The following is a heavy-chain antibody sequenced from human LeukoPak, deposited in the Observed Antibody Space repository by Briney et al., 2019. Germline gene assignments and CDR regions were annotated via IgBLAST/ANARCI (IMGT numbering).Heavy chain of an antibody. J-gene: IGHJ4*02. Sequence: SETLSLTCTVSGGSISSYYWSWIRQPPGKGLEWIGYIYYSGSTNYNPSLKSRVTISVDTSKNQFSLKLSSVTAADTAVYYCARGSGGYDSFDYWGQGTLVTVSS. CDR1: GGSISSYY. CDR3: ARGSGGYDSFDY. V-gene: IGHV4-59*12. D-gene: IGHD5-12*01. CDR2: IYYSGST.